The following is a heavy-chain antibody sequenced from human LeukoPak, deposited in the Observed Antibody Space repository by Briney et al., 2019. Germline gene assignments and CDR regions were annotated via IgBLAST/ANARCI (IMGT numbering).Heavy chain of an antibody. CDR2: ISGSGGST. Sequence: GGSLRLFCAASGFTFSRYAMGWVRQAPGKGLEWVSAISGSGGSTYYADSVKGRFTISRDNSKNTLYLQMNSLRAEDTAVYYCAKDPWFGESWAIWGQGTMVTVSS. D-gene: IGHD3-10*01. J-gene: IGHJ3*02. CDR1: GFTFSRYA. V-gene: IGHV3-23*01. CDR3: AKDPWFGESWAI.